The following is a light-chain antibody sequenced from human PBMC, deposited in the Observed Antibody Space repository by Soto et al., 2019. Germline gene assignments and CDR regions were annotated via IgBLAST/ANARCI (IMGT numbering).Light chain of an antibody. CDR3: QKDNRYSYS. J-gene: IGKJ2*01. Sequence: DIQMTQSPSTLSASVGDRVTITCRASQSISSWLAWYQQKPGQAPKLLIYDASSLESGVPSRFSGRGSGTEFNLTISSLQPDYFATYCRQKDNRYSYSFGQGTKLEIK. CDR2: DAS. CDR1: QSISSW. V-gene: IGKV1-5*01.